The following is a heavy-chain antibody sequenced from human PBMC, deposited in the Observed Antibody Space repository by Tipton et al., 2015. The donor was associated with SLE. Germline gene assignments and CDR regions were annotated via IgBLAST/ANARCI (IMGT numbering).Heavy chain of an antibody. Sequence: GSLRLSCAASGFTFSSYAMNWVRQAPGKGLEWVSVIYSGDSSTYYADSVKGRFTISRDNAKNTLYLQMSSLRAEDTAMYHCAKSRGGSGSYLDYWGQGSLVTVSS. CDR1: GFTFSSYA. J-gene: IGHJ4*02. D-gene: IGHD3-10*01. CDR2: IYSGDSST. CDR3: AKSRGGSGSYLDY. V-gene: IGHV3-23*03.